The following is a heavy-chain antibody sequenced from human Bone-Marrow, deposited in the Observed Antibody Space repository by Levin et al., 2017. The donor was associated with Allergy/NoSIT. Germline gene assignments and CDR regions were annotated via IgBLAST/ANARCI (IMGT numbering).Heavy chain of an antibody. D-gene: IGHD6-13*01. CDR2: ISAEGDRK. J-gene: IGHJ4*02. V-gene: IGHV3-21*04. Sequence: KSGESLKISCAASGFAFSAYNMNWVRQAPGKGLEWISHISAEGDRKFYADSVKGRFTVSRDSAQNSLYLEMDSLRADDTAIYFCTRDTAWYHKNDYWGQGTLVTVSS. CDR3: TRDTAWYHKNDY. CDR1: GFAFSAYN.